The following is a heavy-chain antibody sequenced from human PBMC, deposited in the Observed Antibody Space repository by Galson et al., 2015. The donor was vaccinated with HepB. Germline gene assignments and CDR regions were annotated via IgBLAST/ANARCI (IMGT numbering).Heavy chain of an antibody. D-gene: IGHD3-16*01. CDR1: GFTFSTYW. Sequence: SLRLSCAASGFTFSTYWMSWVRQAPGKGLEWVANLKQDGSKKYYVDSVKGRFTISRDNAKNSLYLQMHSLRAEDTAVYYCNRTFINTDAFDIWGQGTMVTVSS. CDR3: NRTFINTDAFDI. J-gene: IGHJ3*02. V-gene: IGHV3-7*01. CDR2: LKQDGSKK.